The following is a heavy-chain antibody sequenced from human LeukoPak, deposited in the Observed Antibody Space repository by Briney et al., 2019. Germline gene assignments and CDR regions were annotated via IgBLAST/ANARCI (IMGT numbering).Heavy chain of an antibody. CDR1: GFTFSGYW. Sequence: GGSLRLSCAASGFTFSGYWMSWVRQAPGKGLEWVANTKQDGSEKYYVDSVKGRFTISRDNAKNSLYLQMNSLRAEDTAVYYCARVFIAVAGGFDYWGQGTLVTVSS. D-gene: IGHD6-19*01. CDR3: ARVFIAVAGGFDY. J-gene: IGHJ4*02. CDR2: TKQDGSEK. V-gene: IGHV3-7*01.